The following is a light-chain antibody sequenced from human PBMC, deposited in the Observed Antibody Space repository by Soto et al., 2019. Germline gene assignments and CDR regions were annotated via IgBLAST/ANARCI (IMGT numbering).Light chain of an antibody. Sequence: DIQMTQSPSSLSASVGDRVTITCRASQSISSYLNWYQQKPGKAPKLLIYAASSLQSGVPSRFSCSGSGTDFTFTISSLQPEDFATYYCQQCYSSPRTFGQGTKVEIK. CDR2: AAS. V-gene: IGKV1-39*01. CDR3: QQCYSSPRT. CDR1: QSISSY. J-gene: IGKJ1*01.